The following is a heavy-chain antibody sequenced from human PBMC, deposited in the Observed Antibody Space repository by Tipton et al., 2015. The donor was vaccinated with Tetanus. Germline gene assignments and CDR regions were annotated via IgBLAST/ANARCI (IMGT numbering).Heavy chain of an antibody. Sequence: TLSLTCTVSGGSISDKKYYWGWIRQPPGKGLEWIASIYFEGSTYYSPSLESRVTIAVDTSQNVFSLRLTSVNDADTAVYYCARPEASGRARGFDIWGQGTKVTVSP. CDR3: ARPEASGRARGFDI. CDR1: GGSISDKKYY. J-gene: IGHJ3*02. D-gene: IGHD3-10*01. CDR2: IYFEGST. V-gene: IGHV4-39*02.